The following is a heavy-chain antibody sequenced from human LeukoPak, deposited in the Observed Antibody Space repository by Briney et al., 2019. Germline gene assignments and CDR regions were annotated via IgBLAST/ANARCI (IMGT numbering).Heavy chain of an antibody. J-gene: IGHJ6*02. CDR3: ARDKKESYYYYGMDV. D-gene: IGHD3-10*01. V-gene: IGHV3-21*01. CDR2: ISSSSSYI. Sequence: GGSLRLSCAASGFTFSSYSMNWVRQAPGKGLGWVSSISSSSSYIYYADSVKGRFTISRDNAKNSLYLQMNSLRAEDTAVYYCARDKKESYYYYGMDVWGQGTTVTVSS. CDR1: GFTFSSYS.